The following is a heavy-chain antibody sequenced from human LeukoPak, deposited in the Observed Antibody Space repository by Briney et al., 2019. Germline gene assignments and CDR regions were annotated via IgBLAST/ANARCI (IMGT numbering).Heavy chain of an antibody. CDR3: ARKNTTSSEDY. Sequence: GGSPRLSCAASGFSFSTYSMNWVRQAPGKGLEWVSFISGSGTSIDYVDSVKGRFTVSRDNGKNSLFLHMNSLRAEDTAVYYCARKNTTSSEDYWGQGTLVTVSS. J-gene: IGHJ4*02. CDR1: GFSFSTYS. CDR2: ISGSGTSI. V-gene: IGHV3-48*01. D-gene: IGHD6-6*01.